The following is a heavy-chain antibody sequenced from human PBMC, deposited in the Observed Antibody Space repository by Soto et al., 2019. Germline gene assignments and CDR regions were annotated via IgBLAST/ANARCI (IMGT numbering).Heavy chain of an antibody. Sequence: QVQLQESGPGLVKPSQTLSLTCTVSVGSISSGGYYWSWIRQHPGKGLEWIGYIYYSGSTYYNPSLKSRATISVDTSKTHFSLKMSSVTAADTAVYYCARIGSAGPIYCYYGMRVWGQGTTVTVS. CDR2: IYYSGST. CDR1: VGSISSGGYY. V-gene: IGHV4-31*03. J-gene: IGHJ6*02. D-gene: IGHD3-10*01. CDR3: ARIGSAGPIYCYYGMRV.